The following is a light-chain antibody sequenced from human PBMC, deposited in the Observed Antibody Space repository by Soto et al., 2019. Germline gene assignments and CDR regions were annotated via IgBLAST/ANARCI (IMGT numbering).Light chain of an antibody. CDR3: SSFTSSSAWV. CDR2: EVS. J-gene: IGLJ3*02. CDR1: SSDVGAYNL. V-gene: IGLV2-14*01. Sequence: QSALTQPASVSGSPGQSITISCTGTSSDVGAYNLVSWYQHHPGKTPKLLIYEVSNRPSGVSNRFSASKSGSTASLMISGLQAEDEAHCYCSSFTSSSAWVFGGGTKVTVL.